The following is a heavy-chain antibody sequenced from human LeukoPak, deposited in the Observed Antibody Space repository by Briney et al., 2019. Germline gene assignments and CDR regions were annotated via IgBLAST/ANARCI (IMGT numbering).Heavy chain of an antibody. Sequence: GGSLRLSCSAFGFTFSTYWMSWVRQAPGKGLEWMANINRDGGAQNYVDSVKGRFTISRDNAKDSLFLQMNNLRAEDTALYYCARDGIPTYAFDIWGQGTMVTVSP. CDR2: INRDGGAQ. D-gene: IGHD1-26*01. J-gene: IGHJ3*02. CDR3: ARDGIPTYAFDI. V-gene: IGHV3-7*01. CDR1: GFTFSTYW.